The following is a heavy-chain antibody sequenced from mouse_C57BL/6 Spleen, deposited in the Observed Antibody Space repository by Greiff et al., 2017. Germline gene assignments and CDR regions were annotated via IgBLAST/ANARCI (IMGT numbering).Heavy chain of an antibody. D-gene: IGHD1-1*01. CDR1: GYTFTSYW. CDR2: IDPSDSYT. Sequence: QVQLQQSGAELVRPGTSLKMSCTASGYTFTSYWMHWVKQRPGQGLEWIGVIDPSDSYTYYTQMFTGKATMTVDTSSSTVYMRRSSLTAEAAAVYSCARGYYGSCYDDWGKGTTVTVSS. J-gene: IGHJ1*03. V-gene: IGHV1-59*01. CDR3: ARGYYGSCYDD.